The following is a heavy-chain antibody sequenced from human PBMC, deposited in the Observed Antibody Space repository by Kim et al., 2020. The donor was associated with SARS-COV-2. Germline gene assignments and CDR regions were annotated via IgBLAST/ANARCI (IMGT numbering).Heavy chain of an antibody. CDR1: GGSISSSNW. CDR3: ARWGSTNDYYGMDV. V-gene: IGHV4-4*02. Sequence: SETLSLTCAVSGGSISSSNWWSWVRQPPGKGLEWIGEIYHSGRTNYNPSHKRRVTISVDKSKNRFSLNLNSVTAADTAVYYCARWGSTNDYYGMDVLGQGTTVTGS. CDR2: IYHSGRT. J-gene: IGHJ6*02. D-gene: IGHD3-16*01.